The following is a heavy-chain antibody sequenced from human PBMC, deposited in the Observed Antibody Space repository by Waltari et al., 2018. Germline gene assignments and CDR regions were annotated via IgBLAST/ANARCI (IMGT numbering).Heavy chain of an antibody. D-gene: IGHD6-19*01. V-gene: IGHV3-21*01. CDR3: ARDYTGGIAVADY. CDR2: ISSSSSYI. Sequence: EVQLVESGGGLVKPGGSLRLSCAASGFTFSSYSMNWVRLAPGKGLEWVSSISSSSSYIYYADSVKGRFTISRDNAKNSLYLQMNSLRAEDTAVYYCARDYTGGIAVADYWGQGTLVTVSS. CDR1: GFTFSSYS. J-gene: IGHJ4*02.